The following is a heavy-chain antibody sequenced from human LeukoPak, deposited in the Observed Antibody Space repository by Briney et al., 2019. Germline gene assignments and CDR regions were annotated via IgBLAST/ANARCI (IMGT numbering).Heavy chain of an antibody. J-gene: IGHJ4*02. Sequence: PSETLSLTCTVSGGSINSYYWSWIRQPPGERLEWIGYIYYSGSTNYNPSLKSRVTISVDTSNNQFSLKLNSVTAADTAVYYCARGAIRGVGFDYWGQGTLATVSS. V-gene: IGHV4-59*01. CDR1: GGSINSYY. D-gene: IGHD3-10*01. CDR2: IYYSGST. CDR3: ARGAIRGVGFDY.